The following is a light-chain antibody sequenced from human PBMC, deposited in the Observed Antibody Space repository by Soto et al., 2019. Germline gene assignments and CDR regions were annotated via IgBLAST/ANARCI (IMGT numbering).Light chain of an antibody. CDR1: SSNIGNNY. CDR3: GTWDSSLSAVV. V-gene: IGLV1-51*01. CDR2: DNN. Sequence: QSVLTQPPSVSAAPGQKVTISCSGGSSNIGNNYVSWYQHLPGTAPKLLIYDNNRRPPGIPDRFSGSKSGTSATLGITGLQTGDEADYYCGTWDSSLSAVVFGGGTKVTVL. J-gene: IGLJ2*01.